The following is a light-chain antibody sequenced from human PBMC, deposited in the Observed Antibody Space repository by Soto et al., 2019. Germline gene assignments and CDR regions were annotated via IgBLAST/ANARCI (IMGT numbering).Light chain of an antibody. CDR3: AAWDDSLNAVV. CDR1: TSNLGGNT. CDR2: TNN. Sequence: QSVLTQPPSVSGTPGHKVSISCSGSTSNLGGNTVNWYQQLPGTAPKLLIYTNNQRPSGVPDRFSGSKSGTSASLAISGLRSEDEADFFCAAWDDSLNAVVFGGVTKLTVL. J-gene: IGLJ2*01. V-gene: IGLV1-44*01.